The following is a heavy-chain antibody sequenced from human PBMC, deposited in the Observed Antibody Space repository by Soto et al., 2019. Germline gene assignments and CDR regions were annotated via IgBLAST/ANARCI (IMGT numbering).Heavy chain of an antibody. CDR2: MKPNSGNT. Sequence: ALLKGSRKASGYTFTGYDINCGRLATGQGLEWMGLMKPNSGNTGYAQKFQGRVTMTRNTSISTAYMELSSLRSEDTAVYYCARVGHLGELSFGWGQGTLVTVSS. J-gene: IGHJ4*02. CDR3: ARVGHLGELSFG. D-gene: IGHD3-16*02. CDR1: GYTFTGYD. V-gene: IGHV1-8*01.